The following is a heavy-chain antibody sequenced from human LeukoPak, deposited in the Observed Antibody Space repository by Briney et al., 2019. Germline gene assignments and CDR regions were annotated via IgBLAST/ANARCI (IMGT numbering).Heavy chain of an antibody. CDR1: GFTFSSYG. CDR3: ANWGSAVTTDYYYYYMDV. CDR2: ISYDGSNK. J-gene: IGHJ6*03. V-gene: IGHV3-30*18. Sequence: GGSLRLSCAASGFTFSSYGMHWVRQAPGKGPEWVAVISYDGSNKYYADSVKGRFTISRDNSKNTLYLQMNSLRAEDTAVYYCANWGSAVTTDYYYYYMDVWGKGTTVTVSS. D-gene: IGHD3-16*01.